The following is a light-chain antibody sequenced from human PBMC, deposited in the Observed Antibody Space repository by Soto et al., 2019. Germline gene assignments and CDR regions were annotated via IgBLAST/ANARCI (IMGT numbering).Light chain of an antibody. J-gene: IGLJ1*01. Sequence: QSVLTQPPSASGSPGHSVTISCTETSSDVGGYNYVSWYQQHPGKAPKLMIFEVSKRPSGVPDRFSGSKSGNTASLTVSGLQAEDEADYYCSSYAGGNDYVFGTGTKVTVL. CDR3: SSYAGGNDYV. CDR1: SSDVGGYNY. CDR2: EVS. V-gene: IGLV2-8*01.